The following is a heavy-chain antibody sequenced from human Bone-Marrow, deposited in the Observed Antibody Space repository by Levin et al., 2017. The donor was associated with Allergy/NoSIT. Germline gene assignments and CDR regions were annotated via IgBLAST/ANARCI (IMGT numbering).Heavy chain of an antibody. V-gene: IGHV1-18*01. CDR2: ISAYNGNT. J-gene: IGHJ4*02. D-gene: IGHD6-13*01. CDR1: GYTFTSYG. Sequence: ASVKVSCKASGYTFTSYGISWVRQAPGQGLEWMGWISAYNGNTNYAQKLQGRVTMTTDTSTSTAYMELRSLRSDDTAVYYCARDFGYSSSGCSFDYWGQGTLVTVSS. CDR3: ARDFGYSSSGCSFDY.